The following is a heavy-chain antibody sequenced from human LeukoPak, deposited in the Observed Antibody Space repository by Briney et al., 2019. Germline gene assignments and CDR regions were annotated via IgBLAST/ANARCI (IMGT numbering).Heavy chain of an antibody. D-gene: IGHD3-22*01. CDR2: ISSSSSYI. V-gene: IGHV3-21*01. CDR1: GFTFSSYS. Sequence: GGSLRLSCAASGFTFSSYSMNWVRQAPGKGLDWVSSISSSSSYIYYADSVKGRFTISRDNAKNSLYLQMNSLRAEDTAVYYCAREPKTYYYDSSGQIDYWGQGTLVTVSS. J-gene: IGHJ4*02. CDR3: AREPKTYYYDSSGQIDY.